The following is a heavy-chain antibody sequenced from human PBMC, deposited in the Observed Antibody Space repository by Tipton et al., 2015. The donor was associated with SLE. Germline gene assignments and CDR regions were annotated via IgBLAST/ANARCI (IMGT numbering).Heavy chain of an antibody. J-gene: IGHJ4*02. CDR1: GGSIGSFY. CDR3: ARVAPETGTTAY. CDR2: IDYTANP. D-gene: IGHD1-1*01. Sequence: TLSLTCTVSGGSIGSFYWSWIRQPPGRGLEWIGNIDYTANPNYSPSLKSRVTISIDTSTNHFSLKLRPVTAADTAVYYCARVAPETGTTAYWGQGVQVTVSS. V-gene: IGHV4-59*01.